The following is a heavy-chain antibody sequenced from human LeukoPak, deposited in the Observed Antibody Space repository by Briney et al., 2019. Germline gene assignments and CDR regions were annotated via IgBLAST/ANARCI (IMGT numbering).Heavy chain of an antibody. CDR1: RYSTITANY. D-gene: IGHD2-15*01. V-gene: IGHV4-38-2*01. CDR3: ARRRQGGWFDAFDI. CDR2: IFHSGSN. Sequence: PSETLSLTSAEPRYSTITANYWAWIGKLPGKGLDWTGRIFHSGSNYYNPSLKSRVTISLDTSKNQFSLKLSSVTAADTAVYYCARRRQGGWFDAFDIWGQGTMVTVSS. J-gene: IGHJ3*02.